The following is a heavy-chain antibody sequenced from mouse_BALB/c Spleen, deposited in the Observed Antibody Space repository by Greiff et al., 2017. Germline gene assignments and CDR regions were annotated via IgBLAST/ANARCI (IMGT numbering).Heavy chain of an antibody. J-gene: IGHJ3*01. V-gene: IGHV7-3*02. D-gene: IGHD2-4*01. Sequence: EVQGVESGGGLVQPGGSLRLSCATSGFTFTDYYMSWVRQPPGKALEWLGFIRNKANGYTTEYSASVKGRFTISRDNSQSILYLQMNTLRAEDSATYYCARDMRPYDYDAWFAYWGQGTLVTVSA. CDR1: GFTFTDYY. CDR3: ARDMRPYDYDAWFAY. CDR2: IRNKANGYTT.